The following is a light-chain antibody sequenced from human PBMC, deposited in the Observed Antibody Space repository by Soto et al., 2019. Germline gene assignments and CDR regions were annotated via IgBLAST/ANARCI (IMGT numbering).Light chain of an antibody. Sequence: DMQMTQSPSSLSASVGDRVTITCRASQSISSYLNWYQQKPGKAPKLLIYAASSLQSGVPSRFSGSGSGTDFTLTISSLQPEDFAPYYCQHSYSSPQVAATFGQGTRLEIK. CDR3: QHSYSSPQVAAT. CDR2: AAS. J-gene: IGKJ5*01. CDR1: QSISSY. V-gene: IGKV1-39*01.